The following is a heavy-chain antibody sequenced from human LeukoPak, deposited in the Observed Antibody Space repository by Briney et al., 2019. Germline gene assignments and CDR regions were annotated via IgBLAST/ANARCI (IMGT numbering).Heavy chain of an antibody. V-gene: IGHV1-18*01. Sequence: ASVKVXXKASGXXFTSYGISWVRQAPGQGLEWMGWISAYNGNTNYAQKLQGRVTMTTDTSTSTAYMELRSLRSDDTAVYYCARRIYDFWSGYYYYYYYMDVWGKGTTVTVSS. CDR2: ISAYNGNT. D-gene: IGHD3-3*01. J-gene: IGHJ6*03. CDR3: ARRIYDFWSGYYYYYYYMDV. CDR1: GXXFTSYG.